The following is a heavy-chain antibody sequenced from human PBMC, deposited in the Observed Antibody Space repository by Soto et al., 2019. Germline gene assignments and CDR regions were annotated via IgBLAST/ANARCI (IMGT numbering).Heavy chain of an antibody. D-gene: IGHD3-22*01. Sequence: GGSLRLSCAASGFTFSSYATHWVRQAPGKGLEWVVVISYDGSNKYYADSVKGRFTISRDNYKTTLYLQMNRLRAEDTAVYYCAGDQPKNYDSSGYYYWFLGAAYYYGMDVWGQGTTVTVSS. CDR3: AGDQPKNYDSSGYYYWFLGAAYYYGMDV. CDR1: GFTFSSYA. V-gene: IGHV3-30-3*01. J-gene: IGHJ6*02. CDR2: ISYDGSNK.